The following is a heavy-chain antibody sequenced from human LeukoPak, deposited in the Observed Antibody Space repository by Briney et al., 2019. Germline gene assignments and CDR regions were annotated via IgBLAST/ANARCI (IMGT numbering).Heavy chain of an antibody. Sequence: GGSLRLSCAASGFTFSSYAMSWVRQAPGKGLEWVSAISGSGGSSYYADSVKGQFTISRDNSKNTLFLQMNSLRAEDTAVYYCAKALTLYSGSYPFSFDYWGQGTLVTVSS. CDR1: GFTFSSYA. J-gene: IGHJ4*02. D-gene: IGHD1-26*01. CDR3: AKALTLYSGSYPFSFDY. V-gene: IGHV3-23*01. CDR2: ISGSGGSS.